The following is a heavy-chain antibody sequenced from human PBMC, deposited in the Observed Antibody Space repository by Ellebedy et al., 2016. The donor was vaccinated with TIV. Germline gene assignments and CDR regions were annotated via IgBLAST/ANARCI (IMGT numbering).Heavy chain of an antibody. CDR3: ARLGRELTANWFDP. J-gene: IGHJ5*02. D-gene: IGHD1-26*01. CDR2: VSYSGST. Sequence: MPSETLSLTCTVSGVSISSYYWRWIRQPPGRGLEWIGYVSYSGSTNYNPSLKSRVTISLDTSKNQPSLKLSSVTAADTAVYYCARLGRELTANWFDPWGQGTLVTVSS. V-gene: IGHV4-59*01. CDR1: GVSISSYY.